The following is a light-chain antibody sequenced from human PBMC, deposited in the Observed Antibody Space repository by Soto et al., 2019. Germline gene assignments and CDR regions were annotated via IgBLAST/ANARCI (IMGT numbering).Light chain of an antibody. CDR3: QQLNSHPYT. V-gene: IGKV1-9*01. J-gene: IGKJ2*01. CDR1: QDISNY. Sequence: IQLTQSPSSLSASVGDRVTITCRASQDISNYLASYQQRPGKAPKVLIYVASTLQSGVPSRVGGSGSGTDFTLTISSLQPEDSATYYCQQLNSHPYTFGQGNKLEI. CDR2: VAS.